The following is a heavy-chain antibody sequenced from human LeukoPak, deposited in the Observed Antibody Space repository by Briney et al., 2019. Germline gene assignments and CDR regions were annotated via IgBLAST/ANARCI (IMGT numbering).Heavy chain of an antibody. Sequence: QPGGSLRLSCAASGFTFSTYAMSWVRQAPGRGLEWVSGISIIGGSTYYADSVKGGFTISRDNSKNTLYLQMNRLRAEDTAVYYCAKDRDLVFAHCWFDLWGQGTLFTVSS. V-gene: IGHV3-23*01. J-gene: IGHJ5*02. CDR3: AKDRDLVFAHCWFDL. CDR1: GFTFSTYA. D-gene: IGHD2-2*01. CDR2: ISIIGGST.